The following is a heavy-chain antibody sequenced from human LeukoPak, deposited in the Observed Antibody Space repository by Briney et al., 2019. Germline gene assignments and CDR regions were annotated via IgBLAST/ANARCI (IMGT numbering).Heavy chain of an antibody. D-gene: IGHD1-26*01. Sequence: GGSLRLSCAVSGFTFSDYAMSWVRQAPGKGLEWVLAISGSGGTTYYADSVKGRFTISRDNSKNTLYLQMNSLRAEDTAVYYCAKDRGSFFVGYFDYWGQGTLVTVSS. V-gene: IGHV3-23*01. CDR3: AKDRGSFFVGYFDY. CDR2: ISGSGGTT. CDR1: GFTFSDYA. J-gene: IGHJ4*02.